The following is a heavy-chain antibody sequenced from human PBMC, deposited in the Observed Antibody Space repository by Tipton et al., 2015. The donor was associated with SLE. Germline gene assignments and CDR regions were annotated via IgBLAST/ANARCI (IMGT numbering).Heavy chain of an antibody. D-gene: IGHD3-22*01. V-gene: IGHV4-4*08. CDR2: IYTSGST. CDR3: ARRFSGYSPT. Sequence: LRLSCTVSGGSITNYYWSWIRQPPGKGPECIGYIYTSGSTNYNPSLKSRVTISVDTSKIQFSLKLTSVTAADTAVYYCARRFSGYSPTWGQGTLVTVSS. J-gene: IGHJ5*02. CDR1: GGSITNYY.